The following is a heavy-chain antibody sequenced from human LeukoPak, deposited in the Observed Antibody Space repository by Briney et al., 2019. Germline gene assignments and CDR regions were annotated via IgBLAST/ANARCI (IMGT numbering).Heavy chain of an antibody. V-gene: IGHV3-11*04. J-gene: IGHJ4*02. D-gene: IGHD6-13*01. CDR2: ISTSGSII. CDR1: GFTFSDYY. Sequence: GGSLRLSCAASGFTFSDYYMSWIRQAPGKGLEWVSYISTSGSIIYYADSVRGRFTISRDNAKNSLYLQMNSLRAEDTAVYYCARVAHRRSSSWDLDYWGQGTLVTVSS. CDR3: ARVAHRRSSSWDLDY.